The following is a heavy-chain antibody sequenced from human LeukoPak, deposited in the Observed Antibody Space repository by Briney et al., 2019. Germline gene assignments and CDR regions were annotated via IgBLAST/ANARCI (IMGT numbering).Heavy chain of an antibody. Sequence: PGGSLRLSCAASGFTFSSYGMHWVRQAPGKGLEWVSAISGSGGSTYYADSVKGRFTISRDNSKNTLYLQMNSLRAEDTAVYYCAKENTIFGVVIIPFDYWGQGTLVTVSS. V-gene: IGHV3-23*01. J-gene: IGHJ4*02. CDR1: GFTFSSYG. CDR2: ISGSGGST. CDR3: AKENTIFGVVIIPFDY. D-gene: IGHD3-3*01.